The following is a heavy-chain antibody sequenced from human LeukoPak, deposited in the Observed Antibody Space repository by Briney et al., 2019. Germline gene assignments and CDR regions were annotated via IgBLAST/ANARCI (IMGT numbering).Heavy chain of an antibody. V-gene: IGHV1-69*04. CDR3: ARPLHPTVSKDYYYSMDV. CDR1: GGTFSSYA. J-gene: IGHJ6*02. D-gene: IGHD4-17*01. Sequence: SVKVSCKASGGTFSSYAISWVRQAPGQGLEWMGRIIPILGIANYAQKFQGRVTITADKSTSTAYTELSSLRSEDTAVYYCARPLHPTVSKDYYYSMDVWGQGTTVTVSS. CDR2: IIPILGIA.